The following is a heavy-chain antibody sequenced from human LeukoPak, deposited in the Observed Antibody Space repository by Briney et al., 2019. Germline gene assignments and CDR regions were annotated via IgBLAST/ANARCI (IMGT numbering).Heavy chain of an antibody. CDR3: AELGITMIGGV. J-gene: IGHJ6*04. V-gene: IGHV3-48*03. Sequence: GGSLRLSCAASGFPFSSYEMNWVRQAPGKGLEWVSYISSSGSTIYYADSVRGRFTISRDNAKNSLYLQMNSLRAEDTAVYYCAELGITMIGGVWGKGTTVTISS. D-gene: IGHD3-10*02. CDR2: ISSSGSTI. CDR1: GFPFSSYE.